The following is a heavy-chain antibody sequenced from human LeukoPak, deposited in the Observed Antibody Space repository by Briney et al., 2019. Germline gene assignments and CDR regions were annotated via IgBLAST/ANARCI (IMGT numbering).Heavy chain of an antibody. CDR3: ASAAGAYDN. J-gene: IGHJ4*02. V-gene: IGHV3-33*01. D-gene: IGHD6-13*01. Sequence: RSPRLSCEASGLTFSSYGMHWVRQAPGKGLEWVAVIWSDGSNKYYADSVKGRFAISRDNSKNTVWLQMNSLRAEDTAVYYCASAAGAYDNWGQGTLVTVSS. CDR1: GLTFSSYG. CDR2: IWSDGSNK.